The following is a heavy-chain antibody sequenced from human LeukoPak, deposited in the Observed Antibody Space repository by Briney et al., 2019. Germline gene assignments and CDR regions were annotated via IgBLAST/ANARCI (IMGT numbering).Heavy chain of an antibody. D-gene: IGHD3-16*02. J-gene: IGHJ5*01. V-gene: IGHV3-23*01. CDR3: AKDGVSVTVYNWFDS. CDR1: GFTFSSYA. Sequence: GGSLRLSCAASGFTFSSYAMSWVRQAPGKGLEWVSGISGSDGSTYYADSVKGRFTISRDNSKNILYLQMNSLRAGNTALYYCAKDGVSVTVYNWFDSWGQGTLVTVSS. CDR2: ISGSDGST.